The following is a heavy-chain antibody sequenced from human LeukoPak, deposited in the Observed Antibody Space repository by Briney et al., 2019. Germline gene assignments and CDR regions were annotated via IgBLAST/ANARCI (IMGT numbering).Heavy chain of an antibody. Sequence: GASVKVSCKASGGTFSSYAISWVRQAPGQGLEWMGGIIPIFGTANYAQKFQGRVTITADESTSTAYMELSSLRSEDTAVYYCATDVWSGILSREIYFDYWGQGTLVTVSS. V-gene: IGHV1-69*13. CDR1: GGTFSSYA. D-gene: IGHD3-3*01. CDR2: IIPIFGTA. J-gene: IGHJ4*02. CDR3: ATDVWSGILSREIYFDY.